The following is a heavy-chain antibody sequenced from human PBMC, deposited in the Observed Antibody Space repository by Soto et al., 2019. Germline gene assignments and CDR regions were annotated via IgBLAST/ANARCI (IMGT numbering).Heavy chain of an antibody. CDR1: GDTF. D-gene: IGHD1-26*01. CDR3: ARASGSSYWFDP. Sequence: ASLKVSCKASGDTFISWVRQAPGQGLEWMGWISAYNGNTNYAQKLQGRVTMTTDTSTSTAYMELRSLRSDDTAVYYCARASGSSYWFDPWGQGTLVTVSS. J-gene: IGHJ5*02. CDR2: ISAYNGNT. V-gene: IGHV1-18*01.